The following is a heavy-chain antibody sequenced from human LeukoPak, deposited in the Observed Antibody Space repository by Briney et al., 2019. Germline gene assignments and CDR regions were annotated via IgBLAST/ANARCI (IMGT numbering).Heavy chain of an antibody. D-gene: IGHD1-14*01. J-gene: IGHJ2*01. CDR3: VRYYTRNSWYFDL. Sequence: QSGGSLRLSCAASGFTFSSDWMIWVRQAPGKGLEWVANIKPDEGEKYYLDSVRGRFTVSRDNAKNSLYLQMNSLRVEDTAVYYCVRYYTRNSWYFDLWGRGTLVTVSS. CDR1: GFTFSSDW. V-gene: IGHV3-7*01. CDR2: IKPDEGEK.